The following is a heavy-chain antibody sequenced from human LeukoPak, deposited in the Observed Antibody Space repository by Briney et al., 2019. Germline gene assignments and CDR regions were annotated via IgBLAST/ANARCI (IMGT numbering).Heavy chain of an antibody. J-gene: IGHJ4*02. D-gene: IGHD3/OR15-3a*01. Sequence: GGSLRLSCAVSGFTFSDYYMDWVRQAPGKGLEWVGRSRNKVYSYTTEYAASVKGRFTVSRDDSKNSLYLQMNSLKTEDTAVYYYVRGLSDTWRYLDSWGQGTLVTVSS. CDR1: GFTFSDYY. CDR3: VRGLSDTWRYLDS. V-gene: IGHV3-72*01. CDR2: SRNKVYSYTT.